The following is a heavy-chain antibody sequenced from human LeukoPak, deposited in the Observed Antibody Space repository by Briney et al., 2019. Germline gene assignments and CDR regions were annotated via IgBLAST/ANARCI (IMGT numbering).Heavy chain of an antibody. CDR1: GGSISSYY. CDR3: ARGTTVNWFDP. V-gene: IGHV4-34*01. CDR2: INHSGST. J-gene: IGHJ5*02. D-gene: IGHD4-17*01. Sequence: SETLSLTCTVSGGSISSYYWSWIRQPPGKGLEWIGEINHSGSTNYNPSLKSRVTISVDTSKNQFSLKLSSVTAADTAVYYCARGTTVNWFDPWGQGTLVTVSS.